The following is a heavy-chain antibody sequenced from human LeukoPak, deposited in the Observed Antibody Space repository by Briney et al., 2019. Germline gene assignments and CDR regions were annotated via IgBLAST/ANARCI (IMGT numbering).Heavy chain of an antibody. D-gene: IGHD2-15*01. V-gene: IGHV7-4-1*02. Sequence: GPVKVSCKASGYTFTSYYMHWVRQAPGQGLEWMGWINTNTGNPMYARGFTERFVFSWDTSVTTAYLQINSLKPEDTAVYFCARDTYCTGGRCYSRVGYWGQGTVVTVSS. CDR2: INTNTGNP. J-gene: IGHJ4*02. CDR1: GYTFTSYY. CDR3: ARDTYCTGGRCYSRVGY.